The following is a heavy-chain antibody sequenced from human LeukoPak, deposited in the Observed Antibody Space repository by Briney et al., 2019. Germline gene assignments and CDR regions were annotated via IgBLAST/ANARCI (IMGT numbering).Heavy chain of an antibody. CDR3: TKEPLLRVSYNCFDP. D-gene: IGHD3-9*01. CDR2: ISGRNTGT. V-gene: IGHV3-23*01. Sequence: GGSLRLSCAASGFTVSSNYMSWVRQAPGKGLEWVSTISGRNTGTYYADSVKGRFTISRDNSKNTLYLQMNSLRAEDTAVYYCTKEPLLRVSYNCFDPWGQGTPVTVSS. CDR1: GFTVSSNY. J-gene: IGHJ5*02.